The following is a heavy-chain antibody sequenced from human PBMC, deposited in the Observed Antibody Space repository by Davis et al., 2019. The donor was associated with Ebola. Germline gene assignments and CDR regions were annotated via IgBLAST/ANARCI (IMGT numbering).Heavy chain of an antibody. V-gene: IGHV3-33*01. J-gene: IGHJ2*01. CDR2: IWYDGSNK. Sequence: GGSLRLSCAASGFTFSSYGMHWVRQAPGKGLEWVAVIWYDGSNKYYADSVKGRFTISRDNSKNTLYLQMNSLRAEDTAVYYCARDGGDRWYFDLWGRGTLVTVSS. D-gene: IGHD2-21*02. CDR1: GFTFSSYG. CDR3: ARDGGDRWYFDL.